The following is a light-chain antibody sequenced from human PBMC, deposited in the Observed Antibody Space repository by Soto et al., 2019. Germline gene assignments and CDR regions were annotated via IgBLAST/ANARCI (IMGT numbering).Light chain of an antibody. Sequence: QSVLTQPASVSGSPGQSITISCTGTSSDVGGYNYVSWYQQHPGKAPILMIYDVSNRPSGVSNRFSGSKSGNTASLTISGLQAEDEADYYCSSYTSSSSVVFGGGTKVTVL. J-gene: IGLJ2*01. CDR3: SSYTSSSSVV. CDR1: SSDVGGYNY. CDR2: DVS. V-gene: IGLV2-14*01.